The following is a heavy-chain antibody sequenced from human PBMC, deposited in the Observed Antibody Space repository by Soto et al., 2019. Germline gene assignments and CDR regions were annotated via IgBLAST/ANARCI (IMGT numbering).Heavy chain of an antibody. J-gene: IGHJ6*02. CDR1: GGTFSSYA. Sequence: GASVKVSCKASGGTFSSYAISWVRQAPGQGLEWMGGIIPIFGTANYAQKFQGRVTITADESTSTAYIELSSLRSEDTAVYYCARAVVGQQLVPYYYGMDVWGQGTTVTVSS. V-gene: IGHV1-69*13. CDR2: IIPIFGTA. D-gene: IGHD6-13*01. CDR3: ARAVVGQQLVPYYYGMDV.